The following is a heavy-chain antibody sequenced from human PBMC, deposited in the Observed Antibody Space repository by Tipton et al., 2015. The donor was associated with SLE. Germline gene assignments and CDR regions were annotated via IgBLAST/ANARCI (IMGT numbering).Heavy chain of an antibody. CDR2: ISSSSSYI. J-gene: IGHJ4*02. CDR1: GFTFSGHA. Sequence: SLRLSCTASGFTFSGHAMSWVRQAPGKGLEWVSFISSSSSYIYYADSVKGRFTISRDNAKNSLYLQMNSLRAEDTAVYYCARDLTTVTSEYFDYWGQGTLVTVSS. CDR3: ARDLTTVTSEYFDY. V-gene: IGHV3-21*03. D-gene: IGHD4-17*01.